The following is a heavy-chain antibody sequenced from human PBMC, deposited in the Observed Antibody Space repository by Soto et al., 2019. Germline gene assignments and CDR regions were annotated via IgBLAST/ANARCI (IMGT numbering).Heavy chain of an antibody. CDR2: FDPEDGET. V-gene: IGHV1-24*01. J-gene: IGHJ4*02. CDR3: ARDYGDQLLCDY. Sequence: ASVKVSCKVSGYTLTELSMHWVRQAPGKGLEWMGGFDPEDGETIYAQKFQGRVTMTEDTSTDTAYMELRSLRSDDTAVYYCARDYGDQLLCDYWGQGTLVTVSS. D-gene: IGHD2-2*01. CDR1: GYTLTELS.